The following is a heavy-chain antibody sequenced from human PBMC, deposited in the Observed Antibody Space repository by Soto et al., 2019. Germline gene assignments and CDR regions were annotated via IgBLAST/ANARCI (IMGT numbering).Heavy chain of an antibody. J-gene: IGHJ6*02. CDR3: ASGGSDGVIYYYYGMDV. Sequence: SGGSLRISCAASGFTFSSYSMNWVRQAPGKGLEWVSYISSSSSTIYYADSVKGRFTISRDNAKNSLYLQMNSLRDEDTAVYYCASGGSDGVIYYYYGMDVWGQGTTVTVSS. D-gene: IGHD4-17*01. CDR2: ISSSSSTI. CDR1: GFTFSSYS. V-gene: IGHV3-48*02.